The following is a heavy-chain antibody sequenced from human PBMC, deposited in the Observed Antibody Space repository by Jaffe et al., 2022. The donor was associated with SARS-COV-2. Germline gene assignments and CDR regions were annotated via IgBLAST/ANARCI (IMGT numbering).Heavy chain of an antibody. CDR3: AREKGGYSNYYYYYGMDV. Sequence: QVQLVESGGGVVQPGRSLRLSCAASGFTFSSYAMHWVRQAPGKGLEWVAVISYDGSNKYYADSVKGRFTISRDNSKNTLYLQMNSLRAEDTAVYYCAREKGGYSNYYYYYGMDVWGQGTTVTVSS. D-gene: IGHD2-21*02. J-gene: IGHJ6*02. CDR2: ISYDGSNK. V-gene: IGHV3-30-3*01. CDR1: GFTFSSYA.